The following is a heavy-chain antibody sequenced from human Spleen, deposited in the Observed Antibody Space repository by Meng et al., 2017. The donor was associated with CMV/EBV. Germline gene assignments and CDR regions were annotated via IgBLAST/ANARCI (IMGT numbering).Heavy chain of an antibody. D-gene: IGHD3-10*01. V-gene: IGHV4-34*01. Sequence: QAPLQQWGPGLLKPSETRSLTCAVYGGSFSGYYWSWIRQPPGKGLEWIGEINHSGSTNYNPSLKSRVTISVDTSKNQFSLKLSSVTAADTAVYYCARGRGRWSRGVAHFDYWGQGTLVTVSS. CDR2: INHSGST. J-gene: IGHJ4*02. CDR1: GGSFSGYY. CDR3: ARGRGRWSRGVAHFDY.